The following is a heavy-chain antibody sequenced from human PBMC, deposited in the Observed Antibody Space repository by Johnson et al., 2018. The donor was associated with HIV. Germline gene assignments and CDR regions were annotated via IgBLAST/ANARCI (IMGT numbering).Heavy chain of an antibody. CDR2: ISWNSGSL. J-gene: IGHJ3*02. Sequence: VQLVESGGGLVQPGRSLRLSCVASGFTFDKYAMHWVRQAPGKGLEWVSGISWNSGSLGYADSVKGRFTISRDNSKNTLYLQMNSLRAEDTAVYYCARDRSENAFDIWGQGTMVTVSS. CDR3: ARDRSENAFDI. CDR1: GFTFDKYA. V-gene: IGHV3-9*01.